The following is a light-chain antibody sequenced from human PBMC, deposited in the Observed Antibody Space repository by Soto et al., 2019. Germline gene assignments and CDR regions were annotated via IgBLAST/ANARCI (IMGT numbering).Light chain of an antibody. CDR3: QQRSMWPLT. Sequence: IVLTQSPATLSLSPGDRATLSCRASQSISIYLAWYQQRPGQAPRLLIYDASNRATAIPARFSGSGSGTDFTLTISSLEPEDFAVYDCQQRSMWPLTFGGGTKVEIK. J-gene: IGKJ4*01. V-gene: IGKV3-11*01. CDR2: DAS. CDR1: QSISIY.